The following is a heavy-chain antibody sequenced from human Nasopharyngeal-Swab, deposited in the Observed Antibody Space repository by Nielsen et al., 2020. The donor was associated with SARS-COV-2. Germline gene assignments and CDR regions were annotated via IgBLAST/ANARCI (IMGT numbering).Heavy chain of an antibody. D-gene: IGHD6-13*01. J-gene: IGHJ3*02. CDR1: GFTFSSYA. Sequence: GGSLRLSCAASGFTFSSYAMSWVRKAPGKGLEWVSSISVSGGSTYYADSVKGRFTISRDNSKNTLYLQMNSLRTEDTAVYYCAKDLSGIAAADDAFDIWGQGTMVTVSS. CDR3: AKDLSGIAAADDAFDI. V-gene: IGHV3-23*01. CDR2: ISVSGGST.